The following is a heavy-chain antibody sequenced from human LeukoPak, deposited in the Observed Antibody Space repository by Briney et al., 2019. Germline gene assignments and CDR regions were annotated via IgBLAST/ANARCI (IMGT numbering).Heavy chain of an antibody. J-gene: IGHJ4*02. CDR3: ASFGATLWDY. CDR2: VYYSGST. V-gene: IGHV4-39*07. Sequence: SETLSLTCSVSSGAINSGNFFWAWIRQPPGKGLEWIGSVYYSGSTYYNPSLKSRVTISVDTSKNQFSLKLTSVTAADTAVYYCASFGATLWDYWGQGTLVTVSS. CDR1: SGAINSGNFF. D-gene: IGHD1-26*01.